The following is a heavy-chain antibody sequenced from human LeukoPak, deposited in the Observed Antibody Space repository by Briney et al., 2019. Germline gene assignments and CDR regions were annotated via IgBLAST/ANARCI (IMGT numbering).Heavy chain of an antibody. J-gene: IGHJ4*02. D-gene: IGHD3-22*01. CDR3: AREKLYYDSSGLDY. V-gene: IGHV3-33*01. CDR2: IWYDGSNK. CDR1: AFTFSSYG. Sequence: GGCLRLSCAAAAFTFSSYGVHWVRQAPCKGLEWVVVIWYDGSNKYYADSVKGRFTISRDNSKNTLYLQMNSLRAEDTAVYYCAREKLYYDSSGLDYWGQGTLVTVSS.